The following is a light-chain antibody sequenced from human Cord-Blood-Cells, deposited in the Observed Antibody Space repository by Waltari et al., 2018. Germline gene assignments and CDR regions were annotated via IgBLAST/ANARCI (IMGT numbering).Light chain of an antibody. CDR1: SSDVGGYNY. Sequence: QSALPQPASVSGSPGQSIPISCNGTSSDVGGYNYVSWYQQHPGKAPKLMIYDVSNRPSGVSNRFSGSKSGNTASLTISGLQAEDEADYYCSSYTSSSTLVFGGGTKLTVL. CDR2: DVS. V-gene: IGLV2-14*03. CDR3: SSYTSSSTLV. J-gene: IGLJ3*02.